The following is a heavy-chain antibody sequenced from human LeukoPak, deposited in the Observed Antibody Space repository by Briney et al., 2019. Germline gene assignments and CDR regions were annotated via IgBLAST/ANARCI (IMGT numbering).Heavy chain of an antibody. CDR3: ARTKASGYSEGSDAFDI. D-gene: IGHD3-22*01. J-gene: IGHJ3*02. CDR2: ISSSSYI. V-gene: IGHV3-21*01. CDR1: GFTFSSYS. Sequence: GGSLRLSCAASGFTFSSYSMNWVRQAPGKGLEWVSSISSSSYIYYADSVKGRFTISRDNAKNSLYLQMNSLRAGDTAVYYCARTKASGYSEGSDAFDIWGQGTMVTVSS.